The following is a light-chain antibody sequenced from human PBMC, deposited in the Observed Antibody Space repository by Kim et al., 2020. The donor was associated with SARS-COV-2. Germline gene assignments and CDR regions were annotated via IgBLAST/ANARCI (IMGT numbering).Light chain of an antibody. J-gene: IGKJ2*01. CDR3: QHYGSSLWT. CDR1: QSVTSSY. CDR2: AAS. Sequence: EIVLTQSPGTLSLSPGERATLSCRASQSVTSSYLAWYQQKPGQSPSLLIYAASSRATGIPDRFSGSRSGTDFTLTISRLEPEDFAVYYCQHYGSSLWTFGQGTKLEI. V-gene: IGKV3-20*01.